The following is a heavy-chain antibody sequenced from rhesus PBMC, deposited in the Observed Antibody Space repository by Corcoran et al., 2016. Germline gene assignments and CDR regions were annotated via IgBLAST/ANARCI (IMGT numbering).Heavy chain of an antibody. V-gene: IGHV4-173*01. Sequence: QVQLQESGPGLVKPSETLSLTCAVSGGSISSNYWSWIRQPPGKGLEWIGRISGSGGRTHHTPTLKRRFSISTYTSKNRFSLKLGSVTAADTAVYYCARASTIFGLWGAFDFWGQGLRVTVSS. D-gene: IGHD3-3*01. CDR1: GGSISSNY. CDR2: ISGSGGRT. CDR3: ARASTIFGLWGAFDF. J-gene: IGHJ3*01.